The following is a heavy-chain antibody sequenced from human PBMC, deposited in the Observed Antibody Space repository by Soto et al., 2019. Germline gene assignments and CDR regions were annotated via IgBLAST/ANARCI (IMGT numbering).Heavy chain of an antibody. CDR1: GFTVSTYY. CDR3: ARGRSASSDFDY. D-gene: IGHD3-10*01. CDR2: VYSGGTT. J-gene: IGHJ4*02. Sequence: EVQLVESGGGLVQPGGYLRLSCAASGFTVSTYYMNWVRQAPGEGLEWVSVVYSGGTTYYADSVRGRFTISRVNSKCTLFLQMNSLRAEDTAVSYCARGRSASSDFDYWGQGTLVTVSS. V-gene: IGHV3-66*01.